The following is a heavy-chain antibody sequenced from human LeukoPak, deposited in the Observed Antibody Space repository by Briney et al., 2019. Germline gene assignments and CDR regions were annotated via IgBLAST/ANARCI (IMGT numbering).Heavy chain of an antibody. CDR1: GGSISSGGYY. Sequence: SQTLSLTCTVSGGSISSGGYYWSWIRQHPGKGLEWIGYIYYSGSTYYNPSLKSRVTISVDTSKNQFSLKLSSVTAADTAVYYCARVRSIAPYCSSTSCFRWSDPWGQGTLVTVSS. V-gene: IGHV4-31*03. CDR2: IYYSGST. CDR3: ARVRSIAPYCSSTSCFRWSDP. J-gene: IGHJ5*02. D-gene: IGHD2-2*01.